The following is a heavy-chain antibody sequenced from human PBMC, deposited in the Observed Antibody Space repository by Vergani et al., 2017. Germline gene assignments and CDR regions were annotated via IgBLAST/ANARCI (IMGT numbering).Heavy chain of an antibody. CDR2: IYYSGST. CDR1: GGPISSYY. D-gene: IGHD2-15*01. J-gene: IGHJ3*02. CDR3: ARDDGYCSGGSWLPAFDI. V-gene: IGHV4-59*01. Sequence: QVQLQESGPGLVKPSETLSLTCTVLGGPISSYYWSWIRQPPGKGLGWIGYIYYSGSTNYHPSLKSRVTISVDTSKNQCSLKLSSVTAADTAEYYCARDDGYCSGGSWLPAFDIWGQGTMVTVSS.